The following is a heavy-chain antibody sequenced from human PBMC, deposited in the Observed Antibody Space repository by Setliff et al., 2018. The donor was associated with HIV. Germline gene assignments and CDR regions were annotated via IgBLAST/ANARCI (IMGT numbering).Heavy chain of an antibody. CDR3: AREAPQWGGSEY. J-gene: IGHJ4*02. Sequence: ASVKVSCKASGYTFTGYYMHWVRQAPGQGLEWMGWINPNSGGTNSAEKFRGRVTMIRDTSTTTDYMELSSLTSEDTAVYYCAREAPQWGGSEYWGQGTLVTVSS. CDR1: GYTFTGYY. V-gene: IGHV1-2*02. CDR2: INPNSGGT. D-gene: IGHD1-26*01.